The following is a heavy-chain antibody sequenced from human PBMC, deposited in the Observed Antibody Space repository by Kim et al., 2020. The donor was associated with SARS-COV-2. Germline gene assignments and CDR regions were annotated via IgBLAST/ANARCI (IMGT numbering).Heavy chain of an antibody. CDR1: GFTFSSYG. V-gene: IGHV3-33*01. J-gene: IGHJ6*02. CDR2: IWYDGSNK. CDR3: ARAGLPQNYYYGMDV. Sequence: GGSLRLSCAASGFTFSSYGMHWVRQAPGKGLEWVAVIWYDGSNKYYADSVKGRFTISRDNSKNTLYLQMNSLRAEDTAVYYCARAGLPQNYYYGMDVWGQGTTVTVSS.